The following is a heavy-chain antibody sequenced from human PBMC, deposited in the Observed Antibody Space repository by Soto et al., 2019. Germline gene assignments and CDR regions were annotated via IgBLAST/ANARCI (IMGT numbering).Heavy chain of an antibody. CDR3: ARSGFYYDSSGTAY. CDR2: ISGSGGST. J-gene: IGHJ4*02. Sequence: GGSLRLSCAASGFTFSSYAMSWVRQAPGKGLEWVSAISGSGGSTYYADSVKGRFTISRDNSKNTLYLQMNSLRAEDTAVYYCARSGFYYDSSGTAYWGQGTLVTVSS. CDR1: GFTFSSYA. V-gene: IGHV3-23*01. D-gene: IGHD3-22*01.